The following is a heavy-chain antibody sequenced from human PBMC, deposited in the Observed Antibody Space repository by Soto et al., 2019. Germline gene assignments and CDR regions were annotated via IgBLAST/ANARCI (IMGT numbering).Heavy chain of an antibody. J-gene: IGHJ6*02. CDR1: GFTFSSYG. Sequence: QVQLVESGGGVVQPGRSLRLSCAASGFTFSSYGMHWVRQAPGKGLEWVAVIWYDGSNKYYADSVKGRFTISRDNSNNTLYLQMNSLRAEDTAVYYCARDLLTHYYDSSGSYYYYGMDVWGQGTTVTVSS. CDR3: ARDLLTHYYDSSGSYYYYGMDV. D-gene: IGHD3-22*01. CDR2: IWYDGSNK. V-gene: IGHV3-33*01.